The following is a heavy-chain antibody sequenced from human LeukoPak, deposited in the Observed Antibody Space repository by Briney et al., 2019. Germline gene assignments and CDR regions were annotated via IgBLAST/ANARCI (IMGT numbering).Heavy chain of an antibody. CDR3: ARAPAGWELWYYFDY. CDR2: ISSSSSYI. CDR1: GFTFSSYS. Sequence: GGSLRLSCAASGFTFSSYSMNWVRQAPGKGLEWVSSISSSSSYIYYADSVKGRFTISRDNAKNSLYLQMNSLRAEDTAVYYCARAPAGWELWYYFDYWGQGTLVTVSS. V-gene: IGHV3-21*01. D-gene: IGHD1-26*01. J-gene: IGHJ4*02.